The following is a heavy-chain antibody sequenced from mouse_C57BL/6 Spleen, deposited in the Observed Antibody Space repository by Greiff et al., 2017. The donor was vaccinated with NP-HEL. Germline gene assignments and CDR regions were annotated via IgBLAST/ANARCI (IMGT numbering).Heavy chain of an antibody. CDR2: IYPGDGDT. D-gene: IGHD1-1*01. CDR1: GYAFSSSW. V-gene: IGHV1-82*01. J-gene: IGHJ3*01. CDR3: ARRDYGSSYIAY. Sequence: QVQLKQSGPELVKPGASVKISCKASGYAFSSSWMNWVKQRPGKGLEWIGRIYPGDGDTNYNGKFKGKATLTADKSSSTAYMQLSSLTSEDSAVYFCARRDYGSSYIAYWGQGTLVTVSA.